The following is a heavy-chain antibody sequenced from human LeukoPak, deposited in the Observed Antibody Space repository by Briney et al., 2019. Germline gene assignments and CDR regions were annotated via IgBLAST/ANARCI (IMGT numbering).Heavy chain of an antibody. D-gene: IGHD1-26*01. CDR2: ISSGGTT. J-gene: IGHJ6*02. CDR1: GFTVGSNY. Sequence: GTSLRLSCAASGFTVGSNYMSWVRQAPGKGLEWVSIISSGGTTSYADSVKGRFTISRDNSRNTLYLQMNSLRAEDTAVYYCATRGAPGYYYGMDVWGQGTTVTVSS. V-gene: IGHV3-66*01. CDR3: ATRGAPGYYYGMDV.